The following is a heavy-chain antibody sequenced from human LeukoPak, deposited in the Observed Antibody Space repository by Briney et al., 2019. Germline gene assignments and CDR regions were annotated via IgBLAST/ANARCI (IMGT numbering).Heavy chain of an antibody. D-gene: IGHD3-22*01. CDR2: IYYSGST. CDR1: GGSISSGGYY. CDR3: ARDVRSGYYSAYFDY. J-gene: IGHJ4*02. Sequence: SQTLSLTCTVSGGSISSGGYYWSWIRQHPGKGLEWIGYIYYSGSTYYNPSLKSRVTISVDTSKDQFSLKLSSVTAADTAVYYCARDVRSGYYSAYFDYWGQGTLVTVSS. V-gene: IGHV4-31*03.